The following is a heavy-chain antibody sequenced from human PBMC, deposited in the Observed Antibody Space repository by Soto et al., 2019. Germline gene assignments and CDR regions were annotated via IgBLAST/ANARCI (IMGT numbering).Heavy chain of an antibody. CDR3: TRGGPLGNYFDY. J-gene: IGHJ4*02. Sequence: ESGGGLVMPGGSLRLSCAASGFTFDNAWMNWVRQAPGKGLEWVGRIKRNVDGGTIDYAESVKGRFSISRDDSKNTLYLQMNSLKTEDTAVYYCTRGGPLGNYFDYWGQGTLVAVS. CDR1: GFTFDNAW. CDR2: IKRNVDGGTI. D-gene: IGHD2-15*01. V-gene: IGHV3-15*07.